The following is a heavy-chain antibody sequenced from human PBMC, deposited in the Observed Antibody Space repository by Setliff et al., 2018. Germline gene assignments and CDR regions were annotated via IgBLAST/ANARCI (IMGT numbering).Heavy chain of an antibody. D-gene: IGHD5-18*01. V-gene: IGHV1-46*01. CDR1: GYTFTSYG. Sequence: ASVKVSCKSSGYTFTSYGISWMRQAPGQGLEWMGIINPTGGLTRYAQKFQGRVTMTRDTSTSTVYLEVSSLRSEDTAVYYCARAPLESGYNYGQGHYFDYWGQGTLVTVSS. CDR3: ARAPLESGYNYGQGHYFDY. CDR2: INPTGGLT. J-gene: IGHJ4*02.